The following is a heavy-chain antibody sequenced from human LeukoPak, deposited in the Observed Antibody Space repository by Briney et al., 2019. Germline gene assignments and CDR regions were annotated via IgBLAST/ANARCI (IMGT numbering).Heavy chain of an antibody. CDR2: IKEDGTEK. D-gene: IGHD2-21*01. J-gene: IGHJ4*02. V-gene: IGHV3-7*01. Sequence: GGSLRLSCAASGFNISDFWMTWVRQAPGKGLEWVANIKEDGTEKHLVDSVKGRFTISRDNTKNLLYLQMNSLRGDDTATYCVRESRPGGAMGLYHNFDYWGQGTLVAVSS. CDR1: GFNISDFW. CDR3: RESRPGGAMGLYHNFDY.